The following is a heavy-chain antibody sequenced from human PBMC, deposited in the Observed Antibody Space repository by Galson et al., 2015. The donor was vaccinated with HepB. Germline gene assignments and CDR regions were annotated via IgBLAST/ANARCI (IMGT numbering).Heavy chain of an antibody. D-gene: IGHD6-19*01. V-gene: IGHV1-69*01. J-gene: IGHJ4*02. CDR1: GGTFSSYA. Sequence: SGGTFSSYAISWVRQAPGQGLEWMGGIIPIFGTANYAQKFQGRVTITADESTSTAYMELSSLRSEDTAVYYCARGGTGIAVAPFDYWGQGTLVTVSS. CDR2: IIPIFGTA. CDR3: ARGGTGIAVAPFDY.